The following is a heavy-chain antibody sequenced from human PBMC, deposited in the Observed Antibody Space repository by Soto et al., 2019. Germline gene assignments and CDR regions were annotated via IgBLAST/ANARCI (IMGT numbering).Heavy chain of an antibody. CDR3: ARGPYYYGSGSLGFDP. V-gene: IGHV1-2*04. Sequence: ASVKVSCKASGYTFTGYYMHWVRQAPGQGLEWMGWINPNSGGTNYAQKFQGWVTMTRDTSISTAYMELSRLRSDDTAVYYCARGPYYYGSGSLGFDPWGQGTLVTVSS. J-gene: IGHJ5*02. CDR1: GYTFTGYY. CDR2: INPNSGGT. D-gene: IGHD3-10*01.